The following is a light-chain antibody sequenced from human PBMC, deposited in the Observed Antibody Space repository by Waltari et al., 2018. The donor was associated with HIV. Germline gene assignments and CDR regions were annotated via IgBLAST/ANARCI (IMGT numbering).Light chain of an antibody. CDR3: QQYGSSPYT. J-gene: IGKJ2*01. Sequence: IVLTQSPGTLSLSPGQRATLSCRASNSVSSTYLAWYQQKPGQAPRLLIYAASSRANGIPDRFSGSGSGTDFSLTISSLEPEDFAVYYCQQYGSSPYTFGQGNKLEIK. CDR1: NSVSSTY. V-gene: IGKV3-20*01. CDR2: AAS.